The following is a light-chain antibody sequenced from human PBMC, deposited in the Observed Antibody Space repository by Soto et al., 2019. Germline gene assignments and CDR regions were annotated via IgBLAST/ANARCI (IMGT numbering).Light chain of an antibody. CDR1: SSDIGGSNY. V-gene: IGLV2-14*03. CDR2: DVS. Sequence: QSALTQPASVSGSPGQSVIISCTGISSDIGGSNYVSWYQQHPGRAPKLILFDVSTRPSKIPYRFSGSKSDNTASLTISGLQADDEADYYCSSYSSSSTLVLFGGGTKLTVL. CDR3: SSYSSSSTLVL. J-gene: IGLJ2*01.